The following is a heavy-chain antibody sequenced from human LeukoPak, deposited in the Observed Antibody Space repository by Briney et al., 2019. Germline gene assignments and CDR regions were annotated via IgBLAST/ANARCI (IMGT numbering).Heavy chain of an antibody. D-gene: IGHD6-6*01. CDR1: GGSISSSTYY. J-gene: IGHJ4*02. V-gene: IGHV4-39*01. CDR3: ARHWISSSNNYFDY. Sequence: SETLSLTCTVSGGSISSSTYYWGWIRQPPGKGLESIASIYYRGSTYYNPSLKSRVTIPADTSKNQFSLRLSSVTAADTAVYYCARHWISSSNNYFDYWGQGTLVAVSS. CDR2: IYYRGST.